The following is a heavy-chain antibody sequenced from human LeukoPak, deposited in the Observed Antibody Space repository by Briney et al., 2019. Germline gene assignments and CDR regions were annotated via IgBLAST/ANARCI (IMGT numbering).Heavy chain of an antibody. V-gene: IGHV5-51*01. D-gene: IGHD1-26*01. CDR2: IYPADSET. CDR1: GYSFTSYW. J-gene: IGHJ4*02. Sequence: GESLKISCKPSGYSFTSYWIGWVRQMPGKGLEWMGIIYPADSETRYSPSFQGQVTISVDKSISTAYLQWRSLKAADTGIYYCASGGGVGATVFDYWGQGTRVTVPS. CDR3: ASGGGVGATVFDY.